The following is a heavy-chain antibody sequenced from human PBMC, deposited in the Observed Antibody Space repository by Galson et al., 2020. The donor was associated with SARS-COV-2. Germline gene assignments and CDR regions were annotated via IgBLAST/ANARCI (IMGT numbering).Heavy chain of an antibody. V-gene: IGHV2-70*11. J-gene: IGHJ5*02. Sequence: SGPTLVKPTQTLTLTCTFSGFSLSTSGMCVSWIRQPPGKALEWLARIDWDDDKYYSTSLKTSLTISKDTSKNQVVLTMTNMDPVDTATYYCARIEYDILTGYLRWFDPWGQGTLVTVSS. CDR3: ARIEYDILTGYLRWFDP. CDR1: GFSLSTSGMC. CDR2: IDWDDDK. D-gene: IGHD3-9*01.